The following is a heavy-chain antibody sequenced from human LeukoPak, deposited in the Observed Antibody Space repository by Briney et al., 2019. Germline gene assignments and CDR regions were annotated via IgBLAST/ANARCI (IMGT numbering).Heavy chain of an antibody. CDR3: AKSVAVSPFDY. D-gene: IGHD6-19*01. CDR1: GFTFSSYS. V-gene: IGHV3-23*01. CDR2: ISGSGGST. Sequence: GGSLRLSCAASGFTFSSYSMSWVRQAPGQGLEWVSAISGSGGSTYYADSVKGRFTISRDNSKNTLYLQMNSLRAEDTAVYYCAKSVAVSPFDYWGQGTLVTVSS. J-gene: IGHJ4*02.